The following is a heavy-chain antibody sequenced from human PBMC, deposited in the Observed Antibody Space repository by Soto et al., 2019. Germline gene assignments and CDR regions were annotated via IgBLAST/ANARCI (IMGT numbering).Heavy chain of an antibody. Sequence: GASVKVSWKASGYTFTSYGISWVRQAPGQGLEWMGWISAYNGNTNYAQKLQGRVTMTTDTSTSTAYMELRSLRSDDTAVYYCARVTGYYDSSGYDYYFDYWGQGTLVTVSS. D-gene: IGHD3-22*01. J-gene: IGHJ4*02. CDR2: ISAYNGNT. CDR1: GYTFTSYG. CDR3: ARVTGYYDSSGYDYYFDY. V-gene: IGHV1-18*01.